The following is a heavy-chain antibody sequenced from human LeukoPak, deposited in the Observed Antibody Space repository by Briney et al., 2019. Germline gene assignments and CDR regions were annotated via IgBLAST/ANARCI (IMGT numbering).Heavy chain of an antibody. CDR1: GFTVSSNY. D-gene: IGHD3-22*01. CDR3: ARDLGDYYYDSSGYYYYYYGMDV. CDR2: IYSGGST. Sequence: GGSLRLSCAASGFTVSSNYMSWVRQAPGKGLEWVSVIYSGGSTYYADSVKGRFTISRDNSKNTLYLQMNSLRAEDTAVYYCARDLGDYYYDSSGYYYYYYGMDVWGQGTTVTVSS. V-gene: IGHV3-66*01. J-gene: IGHJ6*02.